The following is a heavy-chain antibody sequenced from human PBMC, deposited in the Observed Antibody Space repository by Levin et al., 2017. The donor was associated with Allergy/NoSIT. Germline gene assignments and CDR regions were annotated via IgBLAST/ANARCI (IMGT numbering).Heavy chain of an antibody. CDR1: GFTFSSYS. V-gene: IGHV3-48*01. D-gene: IGHD3-3*01. J-gene: IGHJ4*02. CDR2: ISSSSSTI. CDR3: ARVGRVGYYDFWSGPDGGYFDY. Sequence: AGGSLRLSCAASGFTFSSYSMNWVRQAPGKGLEWVSYISSSSSTIYYADSVKGRFTISRDNAKNSLYLQMNSLRAEDTAVYYCARVGRVGYYDFWSGPDGGYFDYWGQGTLVTVSS.